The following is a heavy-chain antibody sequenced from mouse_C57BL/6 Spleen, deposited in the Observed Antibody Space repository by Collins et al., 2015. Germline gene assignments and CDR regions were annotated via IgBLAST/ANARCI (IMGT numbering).Heavy chain of an antibody. Sequence: QIQLVQSGPELKKPGETVKISCKASGYTFTAAGMQWAKKMPGKGFKWIGWINTHSGEPKYAEDFKGRFAFSLETSVNTAYLQINNLKNEDSATYFCASRGEAFHFWGQGTTLTVSS. J-gene: IGHJ2*01. CDR1: GYTFTAAG. CDR3: ASRGEAFHF. CDR2: INTHSGEP. D-gene: IGHD3-1*01. V-gene: IGHV9-4*01.